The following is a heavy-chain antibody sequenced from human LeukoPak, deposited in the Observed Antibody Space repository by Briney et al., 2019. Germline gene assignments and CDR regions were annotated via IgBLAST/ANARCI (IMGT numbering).Heavy chain of an antibody. V-gene: IGHV3-74*01. CDR1: GFTFSNYW. CDR2: INNDGSST. Sequence: GGSLRLSCAASGFTFSNYWMHWVRQAPGKGLVWVSRINNDGSSTSYADSVKGRFTNSRDNAKKTVYPQMNSLRAEDTAVYYCVKGVVTFNMDVWGKGTTVTVSS. CDR3: VKGVVTFNMDV. J-gene: IGHJ6*03. D-gene: IGHD3-3*01.